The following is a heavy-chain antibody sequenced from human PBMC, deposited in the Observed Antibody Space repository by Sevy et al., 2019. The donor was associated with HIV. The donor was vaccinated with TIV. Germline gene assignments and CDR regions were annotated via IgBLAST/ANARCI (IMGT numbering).Heavy chain of an antibody. CDR2: IYYRGRT. J-gene: IGHJ5*02. CDR3: ARAIAVAETWFDP. CDR1: GGSLSSYY. Sequence: SETLSLTCTVSGGSLSSYYWSWIRQPPGKGLEWIGHIYYRGRTNYNPSLKSRVTLSVVTSKNPFSLKLNSVTAADTAVYYCARAIAVAETWFDPWGQGTLVTVSS. D-gene: IGHD6-19*01. V-gene: IGHV4-59*01.